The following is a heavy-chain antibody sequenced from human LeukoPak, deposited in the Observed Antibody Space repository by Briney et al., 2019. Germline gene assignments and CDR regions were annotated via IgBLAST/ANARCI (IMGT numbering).Heavy chain of an antibody. J-gene: IGHJ4*02. D-gene: IGHD4-23*01. CDR1: GFTFSSYS. CDR3: ARPFYGGNSGNFDY. Sequence: PGGSLRLSCAASGFTFSSYSMNWVRQAPGKGLEWVSSISSSSSYIYYADSVKGRFTISRDNAKNSLYLQMNSLRAEDTAVYYCARPFYGGNSGNFDYWGQGTLVTVSS. CDR2: ISSSSSYI. V-gene: IGHV3-21*01.